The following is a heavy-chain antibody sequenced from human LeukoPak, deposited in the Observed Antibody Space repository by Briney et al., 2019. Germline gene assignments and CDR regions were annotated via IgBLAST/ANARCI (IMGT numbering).Heavy chain of an antibody. Sequence: GGSLRLSCAASGFTFSSYEMNWVRQAPGKGLEWVSYISSSGSTIYYADSVKGRFTIPRDNAKNSLYLQMNSLRAEDTAVCYCARDPATVTTDPGYMDVWGKGTTVTVSS. J-gene: IGHJ6*03. CDR1: GFTFSSYE. D-gene: IGHD4-11*01. CDR2: ISSSGSTI. CDR3: ARDPATVTTDPGYMDV. V-gene: IGHV3-48*03.